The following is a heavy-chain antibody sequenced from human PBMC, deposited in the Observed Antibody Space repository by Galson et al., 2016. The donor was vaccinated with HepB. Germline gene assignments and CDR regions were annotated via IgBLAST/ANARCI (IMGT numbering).Heavy chain of an antibody. V-gene: IGHV3-30*18. J-gene: IGHJ4*02. CDR3: AKDEGTGGPFDY. CDR1: GFSFSSFG. D-gene: IGHD1-1*01. Sequence: SLRLSCAASGFSFSSFGLHWVCQAPGKGLEWVALISYDGSSKYYADSVKGRFTISRDNSKKTMYLQMNSLRAEDTAVYYCAKDEGTGGPFDYWGQGTLVTVSS. CDR2: ISYDGSSK.